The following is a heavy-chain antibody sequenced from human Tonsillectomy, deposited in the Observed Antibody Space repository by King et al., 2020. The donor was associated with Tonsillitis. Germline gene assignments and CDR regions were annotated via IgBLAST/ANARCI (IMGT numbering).Heavy chain of an antibody. V-gene: IGHV3-30*09. Sequence: VQLVESGGGVVQPGRSLRLSCAASGFTFNTCAMNWVRQAPGKGLEWVAVVSFDGSNEYYADSVEGRFAISRDNSKNTVYLQMNSLTTEDTAVYYCAREGICAADNAFDVWGQGTVVTVSS. CDR1: GFTFNTCA. CDR2: VSFDGSNE. J-gene: IGHJ3*01. CDR3: AREGICAADNAFDV. D-gene: IGHD6-13*01.